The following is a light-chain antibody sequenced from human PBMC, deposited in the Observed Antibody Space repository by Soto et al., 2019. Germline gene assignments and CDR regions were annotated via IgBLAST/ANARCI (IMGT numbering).Light chain of an antibody. CDR3: QKYSSVPV. CDR1: QALRNF. V-gene: IGKV1-27*01. J-gene: IGKJ3*01. Sequence: DIQMTHSPTSLSASLGARFTTTSRAIQALRNFVAWYQQKPGKAPNLLIYAASTLQSGVPSRFSGSGSGTDFTLTINSLQPEDVATYSCQKYSSVPVFGPGTKVEIK. CDR2: AAS.